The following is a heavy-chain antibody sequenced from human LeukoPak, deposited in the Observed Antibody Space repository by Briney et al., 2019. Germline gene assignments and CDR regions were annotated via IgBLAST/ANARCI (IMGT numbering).Heavy chain of an antibody. J-gene: IGHJ4*02. CDR2: ILFDGSNK. D-gene: IGHD3-10*01. CDR3: AKSLHSYGSGSSIDY. Sequence: GGSLRLSCAASGFTFSNYGMHWVRQAPGKGLEWVSFILFDGSNKYYADSVKGRFTISRDNSKNTLYLQMNSLRAEDTAVFYCAKSLHSYGSGSSIDYWGQGALVTVSS. CDR1: GFTFSNYG. V-gene: IGHV3-30*02.